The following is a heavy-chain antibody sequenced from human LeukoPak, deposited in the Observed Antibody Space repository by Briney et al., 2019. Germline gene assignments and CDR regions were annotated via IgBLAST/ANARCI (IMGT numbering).Heavy chain of an antibody. J-gene: IGHJ4*02. V-gene: IGHV4-59*01. CDR2: IYYSGST. CDR1: GGSISSYY. D-gene: IGHD4-17*01. CDR3: ASSYGDYFDY. Sequence: SETLSLTCTVSGGSISSYYWSWIQQPPGKGLEWIGYIYYSGSTNYNPSLKSRVTISVDTSKNQFSLKLSSVTAADTAVYYCASSYGDYFDYWGQGTLVTVSS.